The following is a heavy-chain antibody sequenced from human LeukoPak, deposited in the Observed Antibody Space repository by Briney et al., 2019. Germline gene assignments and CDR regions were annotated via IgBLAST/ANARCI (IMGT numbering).Heavy chain of an antibody. CDR2: IIPIFGTA. J-gene: IGHJ4*02. CDR3: ARVMGYCSGGSCSKRAFDY. V-gene: IGHV1-69*05. D-gene: IGHD2-15*01. Sequence: GASVKVSCKASGGTFSSYAISWVRQAPGQGLEWMGGIIPIFGTANYAQKFQGRVTMTRDMSTSTVYMELSSLRSEDTAVYYCARVMGYCSGGSCSKRAFDYWGQGALVTVSS. CDR1: GGTFSSYA.